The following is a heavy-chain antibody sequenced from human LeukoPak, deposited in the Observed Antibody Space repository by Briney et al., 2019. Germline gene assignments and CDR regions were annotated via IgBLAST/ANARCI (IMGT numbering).Heavy chain of an antibody. CDR3: ARYRFAETRGYFDY. D-gene: IGHD2-21*01. Sequence: GASVKVSCKASGYTFTSYDINWVRQATGQGLEWMGGIIPIFGTANYAQKFQGRVTITADESTSTAYMELSSLRSEDTAVYYCARYRFAETRGYFDYWGQGTLVTVSS. V-gene: IGHV1-69*13. CDR2: IIPIFGTA. J-gene: IGHJ4*02. CDR1: GYTFTSYD.